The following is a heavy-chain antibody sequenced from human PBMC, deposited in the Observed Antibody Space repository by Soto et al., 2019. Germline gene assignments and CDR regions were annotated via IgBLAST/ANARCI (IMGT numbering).Heavy chain of an antibody. Sequence: QVQLVKSGAAVKKPGASVKVSCKASGGTFSSYAISSVRQSPVQGLEWMGVIITIFGTANYAQTFQGRVTITADDSTSPSYIELSSLRSKATDVYYCARNGIQLGLGYYYYGMDVWGQGTTVTVSS. CDR3: ARNGIQLGLGYYYYGMDV. V-gene: IGHV1-69*12. CDR2: IITIFGTA. D-gene: IGHD5-18*01. J-gene: IGHJ6*02. CDR1: GGTFSSYA.